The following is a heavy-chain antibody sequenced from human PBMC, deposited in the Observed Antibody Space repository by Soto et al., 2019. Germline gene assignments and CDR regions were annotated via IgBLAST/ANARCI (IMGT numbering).Heavy chain of an antibody. CDR2: IYYSGST. CDR1: GGSISSYY. V-gene: IGHV4-59*08. D-gene: IGHD4-17*01. CDR3: ARASTVTTRGSRNNWFDP. Sequence: QVQLQESGPGLVKPSETLSLTCTVSGGSISSYYWSWIRQPPGKGLEWIGYIYYSGSTNYNPSLKSRVTISVDTSKKQFSLKLSSVTAADTAVYYCARASTVTTRGSRNNWFDPWGQGTLVTVSS. J-gene: IGHJ5*02.